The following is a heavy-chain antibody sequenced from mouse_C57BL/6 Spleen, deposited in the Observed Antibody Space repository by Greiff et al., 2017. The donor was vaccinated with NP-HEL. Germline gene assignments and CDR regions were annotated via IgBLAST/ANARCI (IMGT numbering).Heavy chain of an antibody. V-gene: IGHV1-26*01. CDR3: ARAVVPIFDY. D-gene: IGHD1-1*01. J-gene: IGHJ2*01. CDR1: GYTFTDYY. Sequence: VQLQQSGPELVKPGASVKISCKASGYTFTDYYMNWVKQSHGKSLEWIGDINPNNGGTSYNQKFKGKATLTVDKSSSTAYMELRSLTSEDSAVYYCARAVVPIFDYWGQGTTLTVSS. CDR2: INPNNGGT.